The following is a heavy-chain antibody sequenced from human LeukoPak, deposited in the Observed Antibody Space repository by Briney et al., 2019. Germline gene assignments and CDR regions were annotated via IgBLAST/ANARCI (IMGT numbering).Heavy chain of an antibody. D-gene: IGHD3-9*01. CDR2: IIPILGIA. CDR3: ARDTSGAAYDILTGSYHFDY. Sequence: GASVKVSCKASGGTLSSYAISWVRQAPGQGLEWMGRIIPILGIANYAQKFQGRVTITADKSTSTAYMELSSLRSEDTAVYYCARDTSGAAYDILTGSYHFDYWGQGTLVTVSS. V-gene: IGHV1-69*04. J-gene: IGHJ4*02. CDR1: GGTLSSYA.